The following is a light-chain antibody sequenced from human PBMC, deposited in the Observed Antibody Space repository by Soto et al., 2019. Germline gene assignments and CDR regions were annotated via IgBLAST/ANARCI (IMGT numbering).Light chain of an antibody. CDR1: QSISDW. CDR3: QQYNSYIT. J-gene: IGKJ3*01. CDR2: DVS. Sequence: DIQMTQSPSTLSASVGDRVTITCRASQSISDWLAWYQQRPGKAPKLLIYDVSTLESGVPSRFSGSGSGTEFTLTISSPQADDFATYYCQQYNSYITFGPGTKVDFK. V-gene: IGKV1-5*01.